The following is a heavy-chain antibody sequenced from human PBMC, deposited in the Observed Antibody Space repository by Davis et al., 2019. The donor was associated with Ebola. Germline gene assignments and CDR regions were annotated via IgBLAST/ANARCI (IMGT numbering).Heavy chain of an antibody. Sequence: AYAASVKGRFTISRDDSKNTAYLQMNSLKTEDTAVYDCTTTTVTTDYWGLGTLVTVSS. J-gene: IGHJ4*02. CDR3: TTTTVTTDY. D-gene: IGHD4-17*01. V-gene: IGHV3-73*01.